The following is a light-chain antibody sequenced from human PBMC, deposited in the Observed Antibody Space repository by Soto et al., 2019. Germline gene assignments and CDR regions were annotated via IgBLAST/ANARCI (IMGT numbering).Light chain of an antibody. CDR3: QQYNSLSHT. V-gene: IGKV1-5*03. CDR2: KAS. CDR1: QSISNW. J-gene: IGKJ2*01. Sequence: DIQMTQSPSTLSASVGDTVTITCRASQSISNWLAWYQQKPGKAPKVLIYKASNLESGVPSRFSGRGSGTEFTLTISSLQPDDFATYYCQQYNSLSHTFGQGTKLEIK.